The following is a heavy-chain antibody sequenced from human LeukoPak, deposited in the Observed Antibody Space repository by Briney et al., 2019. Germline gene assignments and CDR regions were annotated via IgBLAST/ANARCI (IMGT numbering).Heavy chain of an antibody. CDR3: AKDGSNWNYFDY. CDR2: ISWNSGSI. Sequence: GGSLRLSCAASGFTFDDYAMHWVRQAPGKGLEWVSGISWNSGSIGYADSVKGRFTISRDSAKNSLYLQMNSLRAEDTALYYCAKDGSNWNYFDYWGQGTLVTVSS. V-gene: IGHV3-9*01. CDR1: GFTFDDYA. D-gene: IGHD1-20*01. J-gene: IGHJ4*02.